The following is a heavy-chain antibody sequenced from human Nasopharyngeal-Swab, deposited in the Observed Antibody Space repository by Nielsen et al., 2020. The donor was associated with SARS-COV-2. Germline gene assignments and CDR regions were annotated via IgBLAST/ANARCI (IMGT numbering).Heavy chain of an antibody. V-gene: IGHV1-18*01. CDR3: ATGAVRGVITWFDP. CDR1: GYIFKNYG. J-gene: IGHJ5*02. Sequence: ASVKVSCKASGYIFKNYGITWVRQAPGQGLEWMGWISAYNGDTKYAPKFQGRVTMTTDISTNTAYMELRSLASDDTAVYYCATGAVRGVITWFDPWGQGTLATVSS. D-gene: IGHD3-10*01. CDR2: ISAYNGDT.